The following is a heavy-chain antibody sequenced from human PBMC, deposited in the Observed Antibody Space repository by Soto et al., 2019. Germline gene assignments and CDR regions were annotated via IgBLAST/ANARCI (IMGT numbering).Heavy chain of an antibody. D-gene: IGHD6-13*01. Sequence: ASGKVSCKVSGYTLTELAMHWVRQAPGKGLEWMGGFDPEDGETIYAQKFQGRVTMTEDTSTDTAYMELSSLRSEDTAVYYCATLSSQGYSFDYWGQGTLVTVSS. V-gene: IGHV1-24*01. J-gene: IGHJ4*02. CDR2: FDPEDGET. CDR1: GYTLTELA. CDR3: ATLSSQGYSFDY.